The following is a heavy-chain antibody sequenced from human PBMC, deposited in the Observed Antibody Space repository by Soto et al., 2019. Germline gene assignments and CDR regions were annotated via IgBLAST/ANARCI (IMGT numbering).Heavy chain of an antibody. Sequence: SLRLSCAASGFTFSSYGMHWVRQAPGKGLEWVAVIWYDGSNKYYADSVKGRFTISRDNSKNTLYLQMNSLRAEDTAVYYCARDGVWCGELLSWFDTWGQGTLVTVSA. V-gene: IGHV3-33*01. CDR1: GFTFSSYG. D-gene: IGHD3-10*01. CDR3: ARDGVWCGELLSWFDT. CDR2: IWYDGSNK. J-gene: IGHJ5*02.